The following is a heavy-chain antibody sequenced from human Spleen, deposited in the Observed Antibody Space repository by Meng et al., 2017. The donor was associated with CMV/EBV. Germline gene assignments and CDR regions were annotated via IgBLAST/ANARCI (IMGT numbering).Heavy chain of an antibody. CDR2: VHYSGTT. D-gene: IGHD6-13*01. CDR1: GGSISGDNYY. Sequence: SGGSISGDNYYWTWIRQSPRRGLEWIGGVHYSGTTFYNPSLKSRVTISVDTSNNQFSLKLYSVTAADTAVYFCVRDEAGGGLYNWFDPWGQGTLVTVSS. CDR3: VRDEAGGGLYNWFDP. J-gene: IGHJ5*02. V-gene: IGHV4-39*07.